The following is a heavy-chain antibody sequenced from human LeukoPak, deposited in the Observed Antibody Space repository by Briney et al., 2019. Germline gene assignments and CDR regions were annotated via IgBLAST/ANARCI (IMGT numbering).Heavy chain of an antibody. CDR3: ARSGGLSILEFDY. D-gene: IGHD3-16*01. CDR2: INPNSGGT. J-gene: IGHJ4*02. V-gene: IGHV1-2*02. CDR1: GYTFTSYD. Sequence: ASVKVSCKASGYTFTSYDINWVRQAPGQGLEWMGWINPNSGGTNYAQKFQGRVTMTRDTSISTAYMELSRLRSDDTAVYYCARSGGLSILEFDYWGQGTLVTVSS.